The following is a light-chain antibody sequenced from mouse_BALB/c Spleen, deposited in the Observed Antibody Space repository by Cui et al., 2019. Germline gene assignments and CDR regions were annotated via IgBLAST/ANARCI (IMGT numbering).Light chain of an antibody. CDR3: HQWSSYPWT. CDR1: SSVSY. J-gene: IGKJ1*01. V-gene: IGKV4-80*01. Sequence: QIVLTQSPAIISASLGEAITLTCSASSSVSYMHWYQQKSGTSPKLLIYSTSNLASGVPSRFSGSGSGTVYSLTISSVEAEDAADYYCHQWSSYPWTFGGGTKLEIK. CDR2: STS.